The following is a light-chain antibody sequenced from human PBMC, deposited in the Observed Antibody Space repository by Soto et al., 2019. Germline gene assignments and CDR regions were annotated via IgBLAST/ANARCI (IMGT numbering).Light chain of an antibody. CDR3: MQALQTPLYN. CDR1: QSLRHSNGYNY. CDR2: LGS. V-gene: IGKV2-28*01. Sequence: DIVMTQSPLSLPVTPGEPASISCRSSQSLRHSNGYNYLDWYLQKPGQSPQLLIYLGSNRASGVPDRFSGSGSGTDFTLEISRVEAEDVGVYYCMQALQTPLYNFGQGTKLEIK. J-gene: IGKJ2*01.